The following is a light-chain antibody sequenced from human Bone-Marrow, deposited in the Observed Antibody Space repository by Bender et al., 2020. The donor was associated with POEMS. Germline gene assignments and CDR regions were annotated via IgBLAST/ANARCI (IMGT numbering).Light chain of an antibody. CDR3: QVWDTGSDQVV. Sequence: SYVLTQPPSVSVAPGKTATITCVGNNIGSKSVHWYQQKPGQAPVVVVYDDGDRPSGIPERFSGSNSGNTATLTISRVEAGDEADFYCQVWDTGSDQVVFGGGTKLTVL. J-gene: IGLJ2*01. V-gene: IGLV3-21*03. CDR1: NIGSKS. CDR2: DDG.